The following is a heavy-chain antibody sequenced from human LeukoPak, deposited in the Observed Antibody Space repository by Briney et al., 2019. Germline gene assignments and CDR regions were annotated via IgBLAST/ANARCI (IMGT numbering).Heavy chain of an antibody. Sequence: VGSLRLSCAASVFTFSSYWMHWVRPAPGKGRVWVSRINSDGRSTSYADSVTGRFTISTDNAKNTLYLQMNSLRGEDTAVYYCARGGSGSYYPIDYWGQGTLVTVSS. CDR1: VFTFSSYW. CDR3: ARGGSGSYYPIDY. J-gene: IGHJ4*02. CDR2: INSDGRST. V-gene: IGHV3-74*01. D-gene: IGHD3-10*01.